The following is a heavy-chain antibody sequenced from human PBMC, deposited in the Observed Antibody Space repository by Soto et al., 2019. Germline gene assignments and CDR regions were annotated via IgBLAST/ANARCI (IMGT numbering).Heavy chain of an antibody. CDR1: GFTFSSYA. V-gene: IGHV3-23*01. J-gene: IGHJ4*02. Sequence: EVQLLESGGGLVQPGGSLRLSCAASGFTFSSYAMSWVRQAPGKGLEWVSAISGSGGSTYYADSVKGRFTISRDNSKKPLYLQMNSLRAEDTAVYYCAKGSSVVVAAWADYWGQGTLVTVSS. D-gene: IGHD2-15*01. CDR3: AKGSSVVVAAWADY. CDR2: ISGSGGST.